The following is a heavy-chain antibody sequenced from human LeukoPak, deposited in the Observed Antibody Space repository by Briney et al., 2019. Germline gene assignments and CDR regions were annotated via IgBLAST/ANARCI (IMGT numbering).Heavy chain of an antibody. CDR1: GYTLTELS. Sequence: ASVKVSCKVSGYTLTELSMHWVRQAPGKGLEWIGGFDPEDGETIYAQKFQGRVTMTEDTSTDTAYMELSSLRSEDTAVYYCATLVVGLGYYYYGMDVWGQGTTVTVSS. V-gene: IGHV1-24*01. CDR2: FDPEDGET. D-gene: IGHD2-15*01. J-gene: IGHJ6*02. CDR3: ATLVVGLGYYYYGMDV.